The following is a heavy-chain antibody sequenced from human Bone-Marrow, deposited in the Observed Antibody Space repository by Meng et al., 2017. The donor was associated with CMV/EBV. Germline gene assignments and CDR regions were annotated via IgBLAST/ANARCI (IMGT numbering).Heavy chain of an antibody. CDR1: GYTFTSYD. CDR3: AIGSPTAMATYYYYGMDV. D-gene: IGHD5-18*01. J-gene: IGHJ6*02. Sequence: ASVKVSCKASGYTFTSYDINWVRQATGQGLEWMGWMNPNSGNTGYAQKFQGRVTMTRNTSISTAYMELSSLRSEDTAVYYCAIGSPTAMATYYYYGMDVWGQGTTVNVSS. V-gene: IGHV1-8*01. CDR2: MNPNSGNT.